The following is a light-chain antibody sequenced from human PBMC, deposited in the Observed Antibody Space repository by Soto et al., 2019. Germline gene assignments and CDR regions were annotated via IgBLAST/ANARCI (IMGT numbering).Light chain of an antibody. V-gene: IGKV1-39*01. CDR2: AAS. J-gene: IGKJ2*01. CDR3: HQSYSFPQT. CDR1: QRISSS. Sequence: DIQMTQSPSSLSPSVGDRVTITCRSSQRISSSLNWYQHKPGKAPKLLIYAASSLQSGVPSRFSGSGSGTDFTLTISSLQPEDFETYYCHQSYSFPQTFGQGTKVDIK.